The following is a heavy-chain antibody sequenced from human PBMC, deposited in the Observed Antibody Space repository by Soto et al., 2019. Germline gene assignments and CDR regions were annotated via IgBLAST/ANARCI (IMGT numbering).Heavy chain of an antibody. CDR2: INAGNGNT. V-gene: IGHV1-3*01. J-gene: IGHJ5*02. CDR1: GYTFKSYA. CDR3: ARAVVVRGVSLWFDP. D-gene: IGHD3-10*01. Sequence: ASVKVSCKTSGYTFKSYAIHWVRQAPGQRLEWMGWINAGNGNTKYSQKFQGRVTITRDTSASTAYMDLTRLISEDTAVYYCARAVVVRGVSLWFDPWGQG.